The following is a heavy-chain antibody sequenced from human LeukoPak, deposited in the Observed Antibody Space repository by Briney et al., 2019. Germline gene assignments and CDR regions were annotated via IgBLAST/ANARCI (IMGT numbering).Heavy chain of an antibody. V-gene: IGHV1-2*02. J-gene: IGHJ4*02. Sequence: ASVKVSCKASGYSFSDYYVYWVRQAAGQGLEWMGVINANTGGTYYARKFQGRVTMTRDASISTAYMELSRLTSDDTAEYYCARGLAVAENWGQGTLVTVSS. D-gene: IGHD6-19*01. CDR1: GYSFSDYY. CDR3: ARGLAVAEN. CDR2: INANTGGT.